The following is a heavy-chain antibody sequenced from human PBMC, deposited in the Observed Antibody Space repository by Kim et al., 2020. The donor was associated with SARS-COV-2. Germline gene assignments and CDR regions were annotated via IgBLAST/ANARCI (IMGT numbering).Heavy chain of an antibody. D-gene: IGHD1-20*01. V-gene: IGHV1-69*13. CDR3: ARAPDNLSYYYYYGMDV. Sequence: SVKVSCKASGGTFSSYAISWVRQAPGQGLEWMGGIIPIFGTANYAQKFQGRVTITADESTSTAYMELSSLRSEDTAVYYCARAPDNLSYYYYYGMDVWGQGTTVTVSS. J-gene: IGHJ6*02. CDR2: IIPIFGTA. CDR1: GGTFSSYA.